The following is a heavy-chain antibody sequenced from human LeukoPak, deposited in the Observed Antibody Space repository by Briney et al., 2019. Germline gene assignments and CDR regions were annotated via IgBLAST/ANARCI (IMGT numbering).Heavy chain of an antibody. CDR2: IRADAVTT. V-gene: IGHV3-23*01. CDR1: GFIFSHHG. CDR3: ARGQRRHIDMAPSFDY. Sequence: GGTLRLSCATSGFIFSHHGVNWVRQAPGKGLEWVSGIRADAVTTYYADSVKGRFIISRDNSKNTLYLQMNSLRGEDTAVYSCARGQRRHIDMAPSFDYWGQGTLVTVSS. J-gene: IGHJ4*02. D-gene: IGHD5-24*01.